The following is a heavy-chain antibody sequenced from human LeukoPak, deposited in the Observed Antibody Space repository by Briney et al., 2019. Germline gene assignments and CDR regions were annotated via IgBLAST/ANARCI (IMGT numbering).Heavy chain of an antibody. V-gene: IGHV4-59*01. CDR3: ARDREDYGANWFDP. Sequence: SETLSLTCTVSGGSISSYYWSWIRQPLGKGLEWIGYIYYSGSTNYNPSLKSRVTISVDTSKNQFSLKLSSVTAADTAVYYCARDREDYGANWFDPWGQGTLVTVSS. CDR2: IYYSGST. D-gene: IGHD4-17*01. CDR1: GGSISSYY. J-gene: IGHJ5*02.